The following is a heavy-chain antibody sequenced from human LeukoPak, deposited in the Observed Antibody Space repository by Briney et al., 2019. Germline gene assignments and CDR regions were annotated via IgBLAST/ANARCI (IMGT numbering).Heavy chain of an antibody. D-gene: IGHD3-10*01. Sequence: PSETLSLTCAVSGGSISSGGYSWSWIRQPPGKGLEWIGYIYHSGSTYYNPSLKSRVTISVDRSKNQFSLKLSSVTAADTAVYYCARSRSGSGMDVWGQGTTVTVSS. CDR2: IYHSGST. J-gene: IGHJ6*02. CDR1: GGSISSGGYS. CDR3: ARSRSGSGMDV. V-gene: IGHV4-30-2*01.